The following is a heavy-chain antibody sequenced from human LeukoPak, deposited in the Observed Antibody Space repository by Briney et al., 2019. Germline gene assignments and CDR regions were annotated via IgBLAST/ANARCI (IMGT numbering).Heavy chain of an antibody. D-gene: IGHD2-2*01. CDR3: AREISSSTSFDY. CDR1: GFSFSSYS. J-gene: IGHJ4*02. V-gene: IGHV3-21*01. CDR2: ISSGSTYI. Sequence: GGSLRPSCAASGFSFSSYSMNWVRQAPGKGLEWVSSISSGSTYIYYADSVEGRFTISRGNAKNSLYLQVSTLRAEDTAVYYCAREISSSTSFDYWGQGTLVTVSS.